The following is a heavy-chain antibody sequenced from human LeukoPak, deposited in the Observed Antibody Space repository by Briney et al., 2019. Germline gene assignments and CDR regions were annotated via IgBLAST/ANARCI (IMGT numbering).Heavy chain of an antibody. J-gene: IGHJ3*02. D-gene: IGHD3-10*01. CDR3: ARVRGPLISMDAFDI. V-gene: IGHV3-7*01. CDR2: IKTDGSEK. CDR1: GFTFSNYW. Sequence: GGSLRLSCEGSGFTFSNYWMGWVRQAPGKGLQWVANIKTDGSEKYYVDSVKGRFTISRDNAKNSLYLQMNSLRAEDTAVYYCARVRGPLISMDAFDIWGQGTMVTVSS.